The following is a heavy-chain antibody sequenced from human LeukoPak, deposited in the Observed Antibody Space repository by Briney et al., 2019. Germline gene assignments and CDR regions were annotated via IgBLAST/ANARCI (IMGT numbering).Heavy chain of an antibody. J-gene: IGHJ3*02. D-gene: IGHD1-26*01. Sequence: NPSETLSLTCTVSGGSISSYYWSWIRQPPGKGLEWIGYIYTSGSTNYNPSLKSRVTISVDTSKNQFSLKLSSVTAADTAVYYCARHIRVGATTRDAFDIWGQGTMVTVSS. CDR2: IYTSGST. CDR3: ARHIRVGATTRDAFDI. CDR1: GGSISSYY. V-gene: IGHV4-4*09.